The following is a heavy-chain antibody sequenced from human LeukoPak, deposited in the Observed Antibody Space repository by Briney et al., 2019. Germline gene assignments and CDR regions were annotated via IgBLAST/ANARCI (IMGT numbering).Heavy chain of an antibody. J-gene: IGHJ4*02. CDR3: ARAAPRSSSNETYYFDY. Sequence: ASVKVSCKASGYTFTSYDINWVRQATGQGLGWMGWMNPNSGNTRYAQKFQGRVTMTRNTSISTAYMELSSLRSEDTAVYYCARAAPRSSSNETYYFDYWGQGTLVTVSS. CDR2: MNPNSGNT. CDR1: GYTFTSYD. D-gene: IGHD6-13*01. V-gene: IGHV1-8*01.